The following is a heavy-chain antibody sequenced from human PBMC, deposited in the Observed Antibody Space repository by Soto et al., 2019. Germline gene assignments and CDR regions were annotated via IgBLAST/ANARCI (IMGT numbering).Heavy chain of an antibody. D-gene: IGHD4-4*01. V-gene: IGHV3-11*06. CDR1: GFTFSDYY. CDR2: ITSSTSYT. Sequence: QVQLVESGGGLVKPGGSLRLSCAASGFTFSDYYMSWIRQAPGKGLEWISYITSSTSYTDYSDSVKGRFTISRDNAKNSLYLQMNSLRAADTAVYYCARAGVEMATVIVYWGQGTLVTVSS. J-gene: IGHJ4*02. CDR3: ARAGVEMATVIVY.